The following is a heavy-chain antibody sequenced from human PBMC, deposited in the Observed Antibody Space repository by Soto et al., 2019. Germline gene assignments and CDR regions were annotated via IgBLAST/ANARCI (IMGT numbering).Heavy chain of an antibody. CDR1: GFTFDDYA. CDR2: ISWNSRSI. Sequence: GGSLRLSCAASGFTFDDYAMHWVRQAPGKGLEWVSGISWNSRSIAYADSVKGRFTISRDNAKNSLYLQMNSLRPEDTALYYCAKGIIDCSSTSCYVFDYWGQGTLVTVSS. J-gene: IGHJ4*02. D-gene: IGHD2-2*01. CDR3: AKGIIDCSSTSCYVFDY. V-gene: IGHV3-9*01.